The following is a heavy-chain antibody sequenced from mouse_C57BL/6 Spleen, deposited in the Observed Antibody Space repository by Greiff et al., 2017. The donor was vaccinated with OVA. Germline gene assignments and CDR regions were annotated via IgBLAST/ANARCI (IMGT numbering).Heavy chain of an antibody. V-gene: IGHV1-82*01. CDR2: IYPGDGDT. Sequence: VQLQQSGPELVKPGASVKISCKASGYAFSSSWMTWVKQRPGKGLEWIGRIYPGDGDTNYNGKFKGKSTLTADKSSSTAYMQLSSLTSEDSAVYFCARGDYYGFDYWGQGTTLTVSS. D-gene: IGHD1-1*01. CDR1: GYAFSSSW. J-gene: IGHJ2*01. CDR3: ARGDYYGFDY.